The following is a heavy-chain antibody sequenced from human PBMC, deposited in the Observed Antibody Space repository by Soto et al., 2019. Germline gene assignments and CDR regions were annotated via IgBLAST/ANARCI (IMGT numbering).Heavy chain of an antibody. Sequence: QVRLQQWGAGLLKPSETLSLTCAVYGGSFSGYYWSWIRQHPGKGLEWIGEINHSGSTNYNPSLKSRVTISVDTSKNQFSLKLRSVTAADTAVYYCARDYYDSSGRPTIDYWGQGTLVTVSS. CDR3: ARDYYDSSGRPTIDY. D-gene: IGHD3-22*01. V-gene: IGHV4-34*01. J-gene: IGHJ4*02. CDR1: GGSFSGYY. CDR2: INHSGST.